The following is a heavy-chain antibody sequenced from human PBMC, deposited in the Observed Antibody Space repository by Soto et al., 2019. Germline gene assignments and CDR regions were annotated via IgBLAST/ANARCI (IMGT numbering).Heavy chain of an antibody. CDR3: AGARTIFGVVSPFY. Sequence: ASVKVSCKASGYTFTSYDINWVRQATGQGLEWMGWMNPNSGNTGYAQKFQGRVTMTRNTSISTAYMELSSLRSEDTAVYYCAGARTIFGVVSPFYWGQGTLVTVSS. D-gene: IGHD3-3*01. CDR2: MNPNSGNT. CDR1: GYTFTSYD. J-gene: IGHJ4*02. V-gene: IGHV1-8*01.